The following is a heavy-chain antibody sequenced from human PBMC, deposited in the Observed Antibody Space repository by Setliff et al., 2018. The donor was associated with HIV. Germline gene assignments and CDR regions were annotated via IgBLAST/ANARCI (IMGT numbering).Heavy chain of an antibody. CDR2: MHTSGNT. D-gene: IGHD5-18*01. CDR3: AGDQKGYSYGYFDS. Sequence: SETLSLTCTSSGDSISGYYWSWIRQPAGKGLEWIGRMHTSGNTNYNPSLKSRVTMSVDTTRNQFSLRLSSVTAADTAVYYCAGDQKGYSYGYFDSWGQGTLVTVSS. V-gene: IGHV4-4*07. J-gene: IGHJ4*02. CDR1: GDSISGYY.